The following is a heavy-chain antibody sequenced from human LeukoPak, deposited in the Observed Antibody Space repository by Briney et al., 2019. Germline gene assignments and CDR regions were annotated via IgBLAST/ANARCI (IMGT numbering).Heavy chain of an antibody. CDR3: ARVLGYCSGGSCSGGMDV. V-gene: IGHV3-21*01. D-gene: IGHD2-15*01. CDR1: GFTFSSYS. J-gene: IGHJ6*02. CDR2: ISSSSSYI. Sequence: PGGSLRPSCAASGFTFSSYSMTWVRQAPGKGLEWVSSISSSSSYIYYADSVKGRFTISRDNAKNSLYLQMNSLRAEDTAVYYCARVLGYCSGGSCSGGMDVWGQGTTVTVSS.